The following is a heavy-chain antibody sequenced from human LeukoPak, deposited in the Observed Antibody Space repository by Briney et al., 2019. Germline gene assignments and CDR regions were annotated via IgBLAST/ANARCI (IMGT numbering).Heavy chain of an antibody. V-gene: IGHV3-30-3*01. CDR2: ISYDGNNK. J-gene: IGHJ4*02. CDR1: RFTFSSYT. CDR3: ARDGPYYDVLTGYPPFDY. D-gene: IGHD3-9*01. Sequence: RSGGSLRLSCAASRFTFSSYTIHWVRQAPGKGLEWVAVISYDGNNKYYADSVKGRFTISRDSSKNTLYLQMNSLRAEDTAVYYCARDGPYYDVLTGYPPFDYWGQGTLVTVSS.